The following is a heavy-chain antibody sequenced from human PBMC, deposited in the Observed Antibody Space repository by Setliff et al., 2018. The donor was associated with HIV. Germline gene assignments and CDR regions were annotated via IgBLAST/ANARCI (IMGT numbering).Heavy chain of an antibody. CDR2: INPKSGVA. CDR1: GNTFTDYY. D-gene: IGHD5-12*01. V-gene: IGHV1-2*06. CDR3: ARAHFLVAMTRNWFDP. Sequence: ASVKVSCKASGNTFTDYYIHWVRQAPGQGLEWIGRINPKSGVADYLKKFQGRVTMTTDTSTSTAHMELIRPRFDDTAVYYCARAHFLVAMTRNWFDPWGQGTLVTVSS. J-gene: IGHJ5*02.